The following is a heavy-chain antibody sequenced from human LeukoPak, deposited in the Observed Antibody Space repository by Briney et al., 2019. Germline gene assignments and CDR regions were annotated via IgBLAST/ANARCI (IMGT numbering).Heavy chain of an antibody. D-gene: IGHD1-26*01. CDR1: GGSFSGYY. J-gene: IGHJ4*02. V-gene: IGHV4-34*01. CDR2: INHSGST. Sequence: SETLSLTCVLYGGSFSGYYWSWIRQPPGNGLEWIGEINHSGSTNYNPSLKSRVTISVDTSKNQFSLKLSSVTAADTAVYYCASESGGYFDYWGQGTLVTVS. CDR3: ASESGGYFDY.